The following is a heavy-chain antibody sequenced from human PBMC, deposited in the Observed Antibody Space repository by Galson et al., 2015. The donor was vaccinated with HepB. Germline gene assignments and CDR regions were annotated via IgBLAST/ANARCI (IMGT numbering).Heavy chain of an antibody. D-gene: IGHD3-22*01. V-gene: IGHV4-34*01. J-gene: IGHJ6*03. CDR3: ARAQGGVSMIAVVVTSAHYYMDV. CDR2: INYSGAT. Sequence: SETLSLTCGVYGGSLSGYSWNWVRQSPGKGLEWIGEINYSGATKYNPSLKSRVTMSVDTSKNQFSLELSSVTAADTALYFCARAQGGVSMIAVVVTSAHYYMDVWSKGATVTVSS. CDR1: GGSLSGYS.